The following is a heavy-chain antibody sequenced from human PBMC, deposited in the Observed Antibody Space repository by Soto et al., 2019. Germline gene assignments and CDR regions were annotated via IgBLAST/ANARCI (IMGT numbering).Heavy chain of an antibody. J-gene: IGHJ4*02. Sequence: PSETLSLTCTVSAASFSKYYWTWIRQSPGKGLEWIGYIYFNGNTNYNPSLKRRVTMSIDTSKKQFSLNLSSVTAADTAVYYCASVTFGGIVLANWGQGALVTVSS. CDR2: IYFNGNT. CDR3: ASVTFGGIVLAN. D-gene: IGHD3-16*01. V-gene: IGHV4-59*01. CDR1: AASFSKYY.